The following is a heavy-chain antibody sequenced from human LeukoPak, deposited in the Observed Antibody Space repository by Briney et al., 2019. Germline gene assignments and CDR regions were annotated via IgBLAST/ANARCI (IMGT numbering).Heavy chain of an antibody. J-gene: IGHJ4*02. Sequence: PGGSLRLSCAASGFTFSSYGMHWVRQAPGKGLEWVSYISSSSSTIYYADSVKGRFTISRDNAKNSLYLQMNSLRDEDTAVYYCARGNPYYDILTGQADYWGQGTLVTVSS. CDR1: GFTFSSYG. D-gene: IGHD3-9*01. V-gene: IGHV3-48*02. CDR2: ISSSSSTI. CDR3: ARGNPYYDILTGQADY.